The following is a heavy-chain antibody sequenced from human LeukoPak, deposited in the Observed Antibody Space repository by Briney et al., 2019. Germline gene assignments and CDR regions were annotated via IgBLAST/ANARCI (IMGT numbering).Heavy chain of an antibody. Sequence: GASVKVSCKALGYTFTDYYMHWVRQAPGQGLERMGWINGNSGDTKYAQKFQGRVTMTRDTSISTAYMELSRLRSDDTAIYYCARVQTTGLLEWLYWGQGALVTVSS. CDR1: GYTFTDYY. CDR3: ARVQTTGLLEWLY. J-gene: IGHJ4*02. V-gene: IGHV1-2*02. CDR2: INGNSGDT. D-gene: IGHD3-3*01.